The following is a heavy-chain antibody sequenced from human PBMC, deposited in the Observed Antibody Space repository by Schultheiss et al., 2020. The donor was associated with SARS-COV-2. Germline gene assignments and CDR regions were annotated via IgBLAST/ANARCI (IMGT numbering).Heavy chain of an antibody. CDR2: INPSGGST. D-gene: IGHD6-19*01. J-gene: IGHJ4*02. CDR1: GGTFSSYA. V-gene: IGHV1-46*01. CDR3: ARAGIAVAVVSGYYFDY. Sequence: ASVKVSCKASGGTFSSYAISWVRQAPGQGLEWMGIINPSGGSTSYAQKFQGRVTMTRDTSTSTVYMELSSLRSEDTAVYYCARAGIAVAVVSGYYFDYWGQGTLVTVSS.